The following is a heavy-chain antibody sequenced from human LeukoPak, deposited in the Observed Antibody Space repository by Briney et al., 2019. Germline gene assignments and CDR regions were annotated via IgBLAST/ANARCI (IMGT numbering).Heavy chain of an antibody. CDR3: ARGPYSYDSSGYDY. CDR2: IIPIFGTA. J-gene: IGHJ4*02. Sequence: SVKVSCKASGGTFSSYAISWVRQAPGQGLEWMGGIIPIFGTANYAQKFQGRVTITTDESTSTAYMELSSLRSEDTAVYYCARGPYSYDSSGYDYWGQGTLVTVSS. CDR1: GGTFSSYA. D-gene: IGHD3-22*01. V-gene: IGHV1-69*05.